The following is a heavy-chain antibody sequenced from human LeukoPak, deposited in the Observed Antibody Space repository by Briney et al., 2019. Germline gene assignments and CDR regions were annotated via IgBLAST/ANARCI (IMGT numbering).Heavy chain of an antibody. V-gene: IGHV4-31*03. Sequence: PSETLSLTCTVSGGSISSGGYYWSWIRQHPGKGLEWIGYIYYSGSTYYNPSPKSRVTISVDTSKNQFSLKLSSVTAAETAIYYCARRIAVAGTNLPGAAFDIWGQGTMVTVSS. CDR3: ARRIAVAGTNLPGAAFDI. CDR1: GGSISSGGYY. D-gene: IGHD6-19*01. J-gene: IGHJ3*02. CDR2: IYYSGST.